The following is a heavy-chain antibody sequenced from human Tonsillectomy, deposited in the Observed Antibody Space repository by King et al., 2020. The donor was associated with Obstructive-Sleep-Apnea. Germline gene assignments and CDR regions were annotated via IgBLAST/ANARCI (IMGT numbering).Heavy chain of an antibody. CDR2: INPNSGGT. J-gene: IGHJ4*02. Sequence: HVQLVESGAEVKKPGASVKVSCKASGYTFTGYYMYWVRQAPGQGLEWMGWINPNSGGTRYAQKFQDWITMTRDTSISTAYMELSRLRSDDTAVYYCALSQYYDVPNPLNYWGQGTLVTVSS. V-gene: IGHV1-2*04. CDR1: GYTFTGYY. CDR3: ALSQYYDVPNPLNY. D-gene: IGHD3-10*02.